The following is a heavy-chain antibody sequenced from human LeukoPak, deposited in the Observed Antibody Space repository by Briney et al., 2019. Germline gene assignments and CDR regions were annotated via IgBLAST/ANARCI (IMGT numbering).Heavy chain of an antibody. CDR3: AKDGGSGSRYYYGMDV. D-gene: IGHD3-10*01. V-gene: IGHV3-23*01. CDR2: ISGNGGST. J-gene: IGHJ6*02. CDR1: GFTFSSYA. Sequence: GGSLRLSCASGFTFSSYAMSWVRQAPGKGLEWVSAISGNGGSTYYADSVKGRFTISRDNSKNTLYLQINSLRNEDTAVYYCAKDGGSGSRYYYGMDVWGQGTTVTVSS.